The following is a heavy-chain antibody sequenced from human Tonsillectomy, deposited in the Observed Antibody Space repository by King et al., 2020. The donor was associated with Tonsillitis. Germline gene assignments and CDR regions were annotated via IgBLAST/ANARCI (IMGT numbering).Heavy chain of an antibody. Sequence: VQLVESGGGLVQPGGSLRLSCAASGFTFSSYAMGWVRQAPGKGLAWVSTISGSSYSTYYPDSVKGRFTISRDNSNHTLYLQMHSLRPADTALYYCAKLPHSSGWSSPFDYWGQGTLVTVSS. V-gene: IGHV3-23*04. D-gene: IGHD6-19*01. CDR3: AKLPHSSGWSSPFDY. CDR1: GFTFSSYA. CDR2: ISGSSYST. J-gene: IGHJ4*02.